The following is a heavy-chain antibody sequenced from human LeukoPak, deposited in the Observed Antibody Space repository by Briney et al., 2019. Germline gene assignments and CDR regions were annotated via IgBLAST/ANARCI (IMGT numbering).Heavy chain of an antibody. CDR2: IIPILGIA. CDR3: ARGYPGIAAAGTDWFDP. CDR1: GGTFSSYA. J-gene: IGHJ5*02. Sequence: GASVNVSCKAFGGTFSSYAISWVRQAPGQGLEWMGRIIPILGIANYAQKFQGRVTITADKSTSTAYMELSSLRSEDTAVYYCARGYPGIAAAGTDWFDPWGQGTLVTVSS. D-gene: IGHD6-13*01. V-gene: IGHV1-69*04.